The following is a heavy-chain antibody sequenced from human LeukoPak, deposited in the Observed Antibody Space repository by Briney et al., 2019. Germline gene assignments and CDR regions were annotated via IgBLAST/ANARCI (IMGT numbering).Heavy chain of an antibody. V-gene: IGHV4-39*01. J-gene: IGHJ4*02. Sequence: SETLSLTCSVSSGSISSSSYLWVWVRQPPGKGLEWIGDIYSNGHISYNPSLKSRAAISVDTSKNQFSLNLSSVTAADTAVYYCARRHYGSGNIDSWGQGTLVTVSS. CDR3: ARRHYGSGNIDS. CDR1: SGSISSSSYL. CDR2: IYSNGHI. D-gene: IGHD3-10*01.